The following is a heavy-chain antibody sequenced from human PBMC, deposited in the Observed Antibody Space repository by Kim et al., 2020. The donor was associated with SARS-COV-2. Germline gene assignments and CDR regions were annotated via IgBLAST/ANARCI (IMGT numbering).Heavy chain of an antibody. D-gene: IGHD3-10*01. CDR1: GFTFDDYA. CDR2: ISWNSGSI. V-gene: IGHV3-9*01. J-gene: IGHJ5*02. Sequence: GGSLRLSCAASGFTFDDYAMHWVRQAPGKGLEWVSGISWNSGSIGYADSVKGRFTISRDNAKNSLYLQMNSLRAEDTALYYCAKETYGSGSYYNAGWFDP. CDR3: AKETYGSGSYYNAGWFDP.